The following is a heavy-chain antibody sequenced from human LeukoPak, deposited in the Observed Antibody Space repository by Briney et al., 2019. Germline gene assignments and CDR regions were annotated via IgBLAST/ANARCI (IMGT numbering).Heavy chain of an antibody. V-gene: IGHV4-34*01. J-gene: IGHJ5*02. Sequence: SSETLSLTCAVYGGSFSGYYWSWLRQPPGKGLEWIGEINHSGSTNYNPSLKSRVTISVDTSKNQFSLKLSSVTAADTAVYYRARCRMTTVTKRWFDPWGQRTLVTVSS. CDR2: INHSGST. D-gene: IGHD4-17*01. CDR3: ARCRMTTVTKRWFDP. CDR1: GGSFSGYY.